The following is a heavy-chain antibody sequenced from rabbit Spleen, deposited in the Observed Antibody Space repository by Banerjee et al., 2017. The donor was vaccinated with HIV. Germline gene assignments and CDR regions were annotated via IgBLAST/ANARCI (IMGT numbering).Heavy chain of an antibody. Sequence: QEQLKETGGGLVQPGGSLTLSCKASGFSLISNEINWVRQAPGKGLEYIGWISPVGITYYASWVNGRFTISSHNAQNTLYLQLNSLTAADTATYFCVRDQAGDADYGPYYLNLWGQGTLVTVS. CDR2: ISPVGIT. V-gene: IGHV1S29*01. CDR3: VRDQAGDADYGPYYLNL. J-gene: IGHJ4*01. CDR1: GFSLISNE. D-gene: IGHD2-1*01.